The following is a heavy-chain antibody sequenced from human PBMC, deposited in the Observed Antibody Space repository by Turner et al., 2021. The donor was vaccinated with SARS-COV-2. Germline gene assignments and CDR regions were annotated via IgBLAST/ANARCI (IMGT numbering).Heavy chain of an antibody. CDR3: SRGGPNYADYYYYGMDV. V-gene: IGHV1-69*01. CDR2: IITIFGTA. J-gene: IGHJ6*02. CDR1: GGTFSSYA. D-gene: IGHD2-2*01. Sequence: QVQLVQSGAEVKKPGSSVKVSCKASGGTFSSYAISWVRQAPGQGLEWMGWIITIFGTAKYAQKFQGRVTITADESTSTAYMELSSMRSEDTAVYYCSRGGPNYADYYYYGMDVWGQGTTVTVSS.